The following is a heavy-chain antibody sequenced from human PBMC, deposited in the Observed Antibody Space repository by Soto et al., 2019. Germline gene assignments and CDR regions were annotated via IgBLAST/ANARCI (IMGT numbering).Heavy chain of an antibody. CDR3: AKKRSRFGELLAPWDY. CDR2: ISGSGGST. CDR1: FSSYA. Sequence: FSSYAMSWVRQAPGKGLEWVSAISGSGGSTYYADSVKGRFTISRDNSKNTLYLQMNSLRAEDTAVYYCAKKRSRFGELLAPWDYWGQGTLVTVSS. J-gene: IGHJ4*02. V-gene: IGHV3-23*01. D-gene: IGHD3-10*01.